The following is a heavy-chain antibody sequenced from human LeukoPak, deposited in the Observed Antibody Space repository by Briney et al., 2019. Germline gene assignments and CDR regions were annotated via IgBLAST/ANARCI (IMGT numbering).Heavy chain of an antibody. CDR2: IIPIFGTA. CDR3: ARDQSDTATSGAFDI. J-gene: IGHJ3*02. Sequence: WASVKVSCKASGGTFSSYAISWVRQAPGQGLEWMGGIIPIFGTANYAQKFQGRVTITADESTSTAYMELSSLRSEDTAVYYCARDQSDTATSGAFDIWGQGTMVTVSS. D-gene: IGHD5-18*01. V-gene: IGHV1-69*13. CDR1: GGTFSSYA.